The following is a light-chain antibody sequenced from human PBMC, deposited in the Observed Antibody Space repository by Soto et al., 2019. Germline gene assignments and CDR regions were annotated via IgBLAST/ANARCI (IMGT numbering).Light chain of an antibody. Sequence: EIVLTQSPGTLSLSPGERATLSCRASQSLTKRYLAWYQQKSGQAPRLLIYGASNRATGIPDRFSGSGSGTDFTIIISRLEPEDFAVYYCQQYGSSLVYTFGQGTKLEIK. CDR1: QSLTKRY. CDR3: QQYGSSLVYT. V-gene: IGKV3-20*01. J-gene: IGKJ2*01. CDR2: GAS.